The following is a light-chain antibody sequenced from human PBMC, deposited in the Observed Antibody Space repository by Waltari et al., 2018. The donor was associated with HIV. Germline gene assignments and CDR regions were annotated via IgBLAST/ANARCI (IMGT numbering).Light chain of an antibody. J-gene: IGLJ3*02. CDR3: CSYAGSSTSWV. CDR2: EGS. CDR1: SSDVGSYNL. Sequence: QSALTQPASVSGSPGQSTHISCTGTSSDVGSYNLGSWYQQHPGKAPKLMIYEGSKRPSGVSNRFSGSKSGNTASLTISGLQAEDEADYYCCSYAGSSTSWVFGGGTKLTVL. V-gene: IGLV2-23*01.